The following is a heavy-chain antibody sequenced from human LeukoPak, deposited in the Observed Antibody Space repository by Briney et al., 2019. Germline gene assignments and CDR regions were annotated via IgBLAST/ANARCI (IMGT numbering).Heavy chain of an antibody. CDR1: GGSISSYY. CDR2: IYYNGST. D-gene: IGHD2-2*01. J-gene: IGHJ4*02. V-gene: IGHV4-59*01. CDR3: ARCTSCSEVGTFDY. Sequence: PSETLSLTCTVSGGSISSYYWSWIRQPPGKGLEGMGYIYYNGSTNYNPSLKSRVTISVDTSKNQFSLKLSSVTAADTAVYYCARCTSCSEVGTFDYWGQGTLVTVSS.